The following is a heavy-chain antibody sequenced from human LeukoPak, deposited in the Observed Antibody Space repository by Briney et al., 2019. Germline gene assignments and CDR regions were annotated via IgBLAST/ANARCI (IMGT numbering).Heavy chain of an antibody. Sequence: GGSLRLSCAASGFTFSSYPMSWVRQAPGKGLEWVSAISGSGGSTYYADSVKGRFTISRDNSKNTLYLQMNSLRAEDTAVYYCANSRAVAGYYFDYWGQGTLVTVSS. CDR3: ANSRAVAGYYFDY. V-gene: IGHV3-23*01. CDR1: GFTFSSYP. CDR2: ISGSGGST. D-gene: IGHD6-19*01. J-gene: IGHJ4*02.